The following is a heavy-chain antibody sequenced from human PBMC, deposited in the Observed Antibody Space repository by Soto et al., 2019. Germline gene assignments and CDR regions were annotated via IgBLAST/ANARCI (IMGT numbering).Heavy chain of an antibody. D-gene: IGHD5-18*01. Sequence: GGSLRLSCAASGFTFSSYSMNWVRQAPGKGLEWLSYISSSISTMHYADSVKGRFTISRDNAKNSLYLKINSLRDEDTAVYYCAREVRDTAVADFDYWGQGTLVTVSS. CDR1: GFTFSSYS. CDR2: ISSSISTM. V-gene: IGHV3-48*02. J-gene: IGHJ4*02. CDR3: AREVRDTAVADFDY.